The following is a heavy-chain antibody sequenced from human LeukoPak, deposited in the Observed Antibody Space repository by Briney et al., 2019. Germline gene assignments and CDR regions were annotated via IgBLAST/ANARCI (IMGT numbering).Heavy chain of an antibody. CDR2: TNWNGGST. CDR3: ARGPANHYGMDV. D-gene: IGHD4/OR15-4a*01. V-gene: IGHV3-20*01. Sequence: GGSLRLSCAASGFTFDDYGMSWVRQAPGKRLEWVSGTNWNGGSTSYADSVKGRFTISRNNAKNSLYLQMNGLRVEDTALYHCARGPANHYGMDVWGQGTTVTVSS. CDR1: GFTFDDYG. J-gene: IGHJ6*02.